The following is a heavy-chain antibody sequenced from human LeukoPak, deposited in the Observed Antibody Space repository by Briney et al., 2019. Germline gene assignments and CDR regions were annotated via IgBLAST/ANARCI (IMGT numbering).Heavy chain of an antibody. V-gene: IGHV3-9*03. CDR3: VKSGSYSSPYYFDY. Sequence: SGGSLRLSCAASGFTFDNYAMYWVRQAPGKGLEWVSGITWNSGSIDYADSVKGRFTISGDNANNSLYLQMNSLRPEDMALYYCVKSGSYSSPYYFDYWGQGTLVTVSS. CDR2: ITWNSGSI. CDR1: GFTFDNYA. D-gene: IGHD3-10*01. J-gene: IGHJ4*02.